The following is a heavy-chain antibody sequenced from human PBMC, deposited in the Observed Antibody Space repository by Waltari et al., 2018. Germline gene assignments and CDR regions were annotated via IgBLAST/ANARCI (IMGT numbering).Heavy chain of an antibody. D-gene: IGHD3-22*01. CDR2: MNPTSGNT. J-gene: IGHJ4*02. CDR1: GYTFTSYD. CDR3: ASLTYYYDSSGYYQRDY. V-gene: IGHV1-8*01. Sequence: QVQLVQSGAEVKKPGASVKVSCKASGYTFTSYDINWVRQATGQGLEWMGWMNPTSGNTGYAQKFQGRVTMTRNTSISTAYMELSSLRSEDTAVYYCASLTYYYDSSGYYQRDYWGQGTLVTVSS.